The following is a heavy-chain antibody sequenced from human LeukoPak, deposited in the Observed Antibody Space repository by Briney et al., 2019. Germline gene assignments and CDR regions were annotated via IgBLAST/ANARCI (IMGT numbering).Heavy chain of an antibody. CDR3: ARHSTVDDTAMAPLDY. CDR2: IYPGDSDT. V-gene: IGHV5-51*01. CDR1: GYSFTSYW. D-gene: IGHD5-18*01. Sequence: GESLKISCKGSGYSFTSYWIGWVRQMPGKGLEWIGIIYPGDSDTRYSPSFQGQVTISADKSISTAYLQWSSLKASDTAMYYCARHSTVDDTAMAPLDYWGQGTLVTVSS. J-gene: IGHJ4*02.